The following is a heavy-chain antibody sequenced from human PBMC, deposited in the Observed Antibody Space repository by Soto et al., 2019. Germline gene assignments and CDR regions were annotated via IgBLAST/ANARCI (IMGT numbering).Heavy chain of an antibody. Sequence: SETLSLTCTVSGGSISSGGYYWSWIRQHPGKGLEWIGYIYYSGSTYYNPSLKSRVTISVDTSKNQFSLKLSSVTAADTAVYYCARSTRLSHLYYFDYWGQGTLVTVSS. D-gene: IGHD2-2*01. J-gene: IGHJ4*02. V-gene: IGHV4-31*03. CDR2: IYYSGST. CDR3: ARSTRLSHLYYFDY. CDR1: GGSISSGGYY.